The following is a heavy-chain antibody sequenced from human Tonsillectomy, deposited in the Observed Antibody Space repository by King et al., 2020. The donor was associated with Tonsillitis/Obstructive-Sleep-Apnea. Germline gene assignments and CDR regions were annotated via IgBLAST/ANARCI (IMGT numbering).Heavy chain of an antibody. CDR3: ARHGPGVSRYPFDY. J-gene: IGHJ4*02. CDR2: IYYSGTT. V-gene: IGHV4-39*01. D-gene: IGHD3-16*02. Sequence: QLQESGPGLVKPSETLSLTCTVSGGSISSSSYYWGWIRQPPGKGLEWIGSIYYSGTTYYNPSLKSRVTISVDTSKNQFSLKLSPVTAADTAVYYCARHGPGVSRYPFDYWGQGTLVTVSS. CDR1: GGSISSSSYY.